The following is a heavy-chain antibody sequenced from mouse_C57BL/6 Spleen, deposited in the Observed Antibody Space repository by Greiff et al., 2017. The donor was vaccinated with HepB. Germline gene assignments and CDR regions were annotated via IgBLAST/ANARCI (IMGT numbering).Heavy chain of an antibody. CDR1: GFSLTSYG. D-gene: IGHD2-4*01. CDR3: ARGIYYDYDAHYAMDY. J-gene: IGHJ4*01. CDR2: IWSGGST. V-gene: IGHV2-2*01. Sequence: VKLQESGPGLVQPSQSLSITCTVSGFSLTSYGVHWVRQSPGKGLEWLGVIWSGGSTDYNAAFISRLSISKDNSKSQVFFKMNSLQADDTAIYYCARGIYYDYDAHYAMDYWGQGTSVTVSS.